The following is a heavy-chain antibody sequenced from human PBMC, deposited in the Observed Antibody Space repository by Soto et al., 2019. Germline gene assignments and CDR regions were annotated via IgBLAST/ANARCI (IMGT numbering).Heavy chain of an antibody. CDR3: AREGDCSGGSCYVRH. CDR2: ISAYNGNT. J-gene: IGHJ1*01. D-gene: IGHD2-15*01. V-gene: IGHV1-18*01. CDR1: GYTFTSYG. Sequence: EASVKVSCKASGYTFTSYGISWVRQAPGQGLEWMGWISAYNGNTNCAQKLQGRVTMTTDTSTSTAYMELRSLRSDDTAVYYCAREGDCSGGSCYVRHWGQGTLVTVSS.